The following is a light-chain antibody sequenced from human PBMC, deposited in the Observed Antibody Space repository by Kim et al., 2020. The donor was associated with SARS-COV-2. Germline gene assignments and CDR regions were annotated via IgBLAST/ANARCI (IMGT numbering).Light chain of an antibody. CDR2: YDS. V-gene: IGLV3-21*04. CDR1: TIETKS. J-gene: IGLJ3*02. Sequence: PGTTARITWGGNTIETKSVHWNQQKPGQAPVLVIYYDSDRPSGIPERFSGSNSGNTATLTISRIEAGDDADYYCQVSDSSSDHRVFGGGTQLTVL. CDR3: QVSDSSSDHRV.